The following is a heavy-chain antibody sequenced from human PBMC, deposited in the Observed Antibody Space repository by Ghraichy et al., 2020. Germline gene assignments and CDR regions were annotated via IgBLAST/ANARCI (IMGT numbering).Heavy chain of an antibody. CDR2: IGTAGDT. V-gene: IGHV3-13*01. CDR1: GFTFSSYD. J-gene: IGHJ6*02. D-gene: IGHD4-11*01. CDR3: ARGWKDYSQYNYYYYGMDV. Sequence: GSLRLSCAASGFTFSSYDMFWVRQATGKGLEWVSAIGTAGDTYYPGSVKGRFTISRENAKNSLWLQMNSLRAGDTAVYYCARGWKDYSQYNYYYYGMDVWGQGTTVTVSS.